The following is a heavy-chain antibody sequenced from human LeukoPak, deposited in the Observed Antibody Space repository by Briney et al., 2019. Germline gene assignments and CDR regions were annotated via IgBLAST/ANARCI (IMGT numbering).Heavy chain of an antibody. J-gene: IGHJ3*02. CDR2: ISVYNGNT. D-gene: IGHD4-23*01. CDR1: GSTFTNYG. Sequence: ASVKVSCKASGSTFTNYGMSWVRQAPGQGREWMGWISVYNGNTKYAQNRQGRATMTTDKSTSTAYMELRSLRSGDTAVYYCVRGLDYRGNPLGLSGSDMWGQGTMVPVFS. CDR3: VRGLDYRGNPLGLSGSDM. V-gene: IGHV1-18*01.